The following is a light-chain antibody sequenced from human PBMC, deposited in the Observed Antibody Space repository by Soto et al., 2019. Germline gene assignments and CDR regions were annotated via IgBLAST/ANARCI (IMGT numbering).Light chain of an antibody. CDR2: GAS. CDR1: RRVSSTY. V-gene: IGKV3D-15*01. Sequence: IVLTPSPVTLSFPQGERPSLSCRDTRRVSSTYLAWYQKKPGQDPRILIYGASSRATGIPDRFSGSGSGTEFNLTISRLQSEDFAVYECQQYNNWPSTFGQGTRLDIK. J-gene: IGKJ5*01. CDR3: QQYNNWPST.